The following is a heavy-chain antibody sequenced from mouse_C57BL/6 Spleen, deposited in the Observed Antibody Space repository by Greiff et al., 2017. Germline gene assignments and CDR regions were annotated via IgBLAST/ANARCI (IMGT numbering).Heavy chain of an antibody. CDR1: GYSITSGYY. CDR3: AREANYYGSEGFAY. D-gene: IGHD1-1*01. J-gene: IGHJ3*01. CDR2: ISYDGSN. V-gene: IGHV3-6*01. Sequence: EVKLQESGPGLVKPSQSLSLTCSVTGYSITSGYYWNWIRQFPGNKLEWMGYISYDGSNNYNPSLKNRISITRDTSKNQFFLKLNSVTTEDTATYYCAREANYYGSEGFAYWGQGTLVTVSA.